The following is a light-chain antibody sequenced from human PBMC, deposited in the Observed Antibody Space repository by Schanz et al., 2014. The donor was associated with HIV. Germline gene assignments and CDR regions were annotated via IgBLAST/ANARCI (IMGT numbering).Light chain of an antibody. V-gene: IGKV3-20*01. CDR3: QQYYTSPT. CDR1: QSLSSSY. CDR2: ATS. Sequence: EIVLTQSPGSLSLSPGGRATLSCGASQSLSSSYLAWYQQKRDQPPRLVIYATSTRAAGIPDRFSGTGSGTDFTLTISRLEPEDFAVYYCQQYYTSPTFGPGTKVDFK. J-gene: IGKJ3*01.